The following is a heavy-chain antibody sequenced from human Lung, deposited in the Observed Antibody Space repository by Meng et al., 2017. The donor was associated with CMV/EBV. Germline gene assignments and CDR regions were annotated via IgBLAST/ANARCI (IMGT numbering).Heavy chain of an antibody. CDR1: GFTFSSYA. J-gene: IGHJ4*02. CDR3: TKDSPIVVVPAAIILSND. V-gene: IGHV3-23*01. CDR2: IRGSGGST. Sequence: GESXKISXAASGFTFSSYAMSWVRQAPGKGLEWVSAIRGSGGSTYYADSVKGRFTISRDNSKNTLYLQMNSLRAEDTAVYYCTKDSPIVVVPAAIILSNDWGQGXLVTVSS. D-gene: IGHD2-2*01.